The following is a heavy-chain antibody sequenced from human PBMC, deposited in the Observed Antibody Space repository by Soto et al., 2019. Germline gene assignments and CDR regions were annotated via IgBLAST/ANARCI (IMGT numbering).Heavy chain of an antibody. CDR3: AREFFGVDPRGFDY. J-gene: IGHJ4*02. D-gene: IGHD3-10*01. CDR2: INHSGST. CDR1: GGSFSGYY. V-gene: IGHV4-34*01. Sequence: SETLSLTCAVYGGSFSGYYWSWIRQPPGKGLEWIGEINHSGSTNYNPSLKSRVTISVDTSKNQFSLKLSSVTAADTAVYYCAREFFGVDPRGFDYWGQGTLVTVSS.